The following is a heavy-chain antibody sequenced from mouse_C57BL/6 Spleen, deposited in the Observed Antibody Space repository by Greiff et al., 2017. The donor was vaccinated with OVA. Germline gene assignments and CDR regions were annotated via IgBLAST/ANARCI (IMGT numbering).Heavy chain of an antibody. Sequence: EVQLVESGPGLVKPSPSLSLSCSVTGYSITSGYYWNWIRQSPGNKVEWMGYIPYDGSNNYNPSLKNRIAITRDTSKNQFFLKLNAVTTEDTATYYCARGAYYFDCWGKGTTLTVSS. CDR2: IPYDGSN. V-gene: IGHV3-6*01. J-gene: IGHJ2*01. CDR1: GYSITSGYY. CDR3: ARGAYYFDC.